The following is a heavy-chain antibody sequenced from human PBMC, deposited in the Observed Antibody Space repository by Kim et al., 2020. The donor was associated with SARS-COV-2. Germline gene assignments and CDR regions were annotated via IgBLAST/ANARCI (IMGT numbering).Heavy chain of an antibody. V-gene: IGHV1-69*13. J-gene: IGHJ5*02. CDR1: GGTFSSYA. Sequence: SVKVSCKASGGTFSSYAISWVRQAPGQGLEWMGGIIPIFGTANYAQKFQGRVTITADESTSTAYMELSSLRSEDTAVYYCARDGDYPRAQNWFDPWGQGTLVTVSS. CDR3: ARDGDYPRAQNWFDP. D-gene: IGHD4-17*01. CDR2: IIPIFGTA.